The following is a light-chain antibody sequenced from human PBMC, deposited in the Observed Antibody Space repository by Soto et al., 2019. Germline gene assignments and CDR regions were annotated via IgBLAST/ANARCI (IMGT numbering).Light chain of an antibody. CDR1: QSVSGSY. V-gene: IGKV3-20*01. CDR3: PQSESSLT. CDR2: GAS. Sequence: EIVLSQSPGTVSLSPGERATLSCRASQSVSGSYLAWYQQNPGQAPRLLIDGASSRATGIPDRFSGGGSGTDFTLSISRLQPEDLETKNCPQSESSLTWAQGTRLEIK. J-gene: IGKJ5*01.